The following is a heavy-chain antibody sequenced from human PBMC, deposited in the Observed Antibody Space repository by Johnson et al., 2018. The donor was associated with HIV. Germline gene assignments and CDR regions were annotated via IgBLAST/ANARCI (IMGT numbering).Heavy chain of an antibody. CDR1: GFTFADYG. J-gene: IGHJ3*02. V-gene: IGHV3-30*02. CDR3: AKGSGGSGYIYRGAFDI. CDR2: IRYDGSNK. Sequence: QMLLVESGGDLVKPGGSLRLSCAASGFTFADYGMHWVRQPPGKGLEWVAFIRYDGSNKYYADSVKGRFTISRDNSKNTLYLQMNSLRAEDTALYYCAKGSGGSGYIYRGAFDIWGQGTMVTVSS. D-gene: IGHD3-3*01.